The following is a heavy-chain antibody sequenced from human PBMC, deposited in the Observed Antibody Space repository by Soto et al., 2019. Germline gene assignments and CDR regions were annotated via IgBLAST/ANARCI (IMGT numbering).Heavy chain of an antibody. D-gene: IGHD5-12*01. Sequence: EVQLVESGGGLVQPGGSLRLSCAASGFTFSSYSMNWVRQAPGKGLEWVSYISSSSSTIYYADSVKGRFTISRDNSKNSLYLQRNRLRGEDTAVYYWAGDGYSGYDFRPFDPWGQGTLVTVSS. CDR1: GFTFSSYS. V-gene: IGHV3-48*01. CDR3: AGDGYSGYDFRPFDP. CDR2: ISSSSSTI. J-gene: IGHJ5*02.